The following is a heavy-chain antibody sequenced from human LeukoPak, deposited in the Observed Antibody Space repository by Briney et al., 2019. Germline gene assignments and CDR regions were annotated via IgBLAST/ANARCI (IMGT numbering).Heavy chain of an antibody. CDR3: ARSPWGITMIAEA. CDR2: IYSGGST. Sequence: GGSLRLSRAASGVIASSNYMSWVREAPGKGLEWGSVIYSGGSTYYADSVKGRFTISRDNSKNTLYLQMNSLRAEDTAVYYCARSPWGITMIAEAWGQGTLVTVSS. J-gene: IGHJ4*02. V-gene: IGHV3-53*01. CDR1: GVIASSNY. D-gene: IGHD3-22*01.